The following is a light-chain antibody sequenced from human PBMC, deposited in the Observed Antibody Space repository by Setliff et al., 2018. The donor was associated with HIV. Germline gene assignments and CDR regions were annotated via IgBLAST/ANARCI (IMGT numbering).Light chain of an antibody. Sequence: QSALTQPAPVSGSPGQSITISCTAATSDVGGFTYVSWYQQHPGKAPKLMIYDVTHRPSGVSNRFSGSKSGNTASLTISGLQAEDEADYYCSSYTTNTDVFGGGTKGTVL. V-gene: IGLV2-14*03. CDR2: DVT. CDR3: SSYTTNTDV. J-gene: IGLJ3*02. CDR1: TSDVGGFTY.